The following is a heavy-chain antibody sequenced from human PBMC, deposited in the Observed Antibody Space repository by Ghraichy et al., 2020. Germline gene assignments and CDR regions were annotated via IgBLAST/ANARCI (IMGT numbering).Heavy chain of an antibody. CDR3: ARGRIVGVTGYYFDN. CDR1: GGSVSSGIYY. D-gene: IGHD1-26*01. V-gene: IGHV4-61*01. Sequence: SETLSLTCIVSGGSVSSGIYYWSWIRQPPGKGLEWIGYIYDSGSTDYNPSLKSRVTIAADTSKNQFSLKLSSVTAADTAVYYCARGRIVGVTGYYFDNWGQGTLVTVSS. CDR2: IYDSGST. J-gene: IGHJ4*02.